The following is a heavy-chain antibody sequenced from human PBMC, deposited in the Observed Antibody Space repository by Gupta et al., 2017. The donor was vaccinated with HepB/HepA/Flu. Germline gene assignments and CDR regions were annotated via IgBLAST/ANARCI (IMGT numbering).Heavy chain of an antibody. CDR2: VYYDGDR. V-gene: IGHV2-5*02. J-gene: IGHJ3*01. Sequence: QITLKESGPTVVKPTETLTLTCSFSAFSLRIRVVGVGWIRQPPGKALEWFALVYYDGDRHYSPSMKDRLTITRDTSKNQVVLAMTNMDPVDTATYYCAHLIFSVTFFGDFTDNDAFDVWGPGTIVTVSS. CDR3: AHLIFSVTFFGDFTDNDAFDV. CDR1: AFSLRIRVVG. D-gene: IGHD3-3*01.